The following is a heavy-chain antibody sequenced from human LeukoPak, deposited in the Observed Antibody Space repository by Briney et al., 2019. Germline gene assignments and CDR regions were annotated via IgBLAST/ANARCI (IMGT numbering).Heavy chain of an antibody. V-gene: IGHV1-2*04. J-gene: IGHJ4*02. CDR3: ARGGDCSSTSCRIFDY. Sequence: ASVKVSCKASGYTFTGNYMHWVRQAPGQGLECMGWINPNSGGTNYAQKFQGWVTMTRDTSISTAYMELSRLRSVDTAVYYCARGGDCSSTSCRIFDYWGQGTLVTVSS. CDR1: GYTFTGNY. CDR2: INPNSGGT. D-gene: IGHD2-2*01.